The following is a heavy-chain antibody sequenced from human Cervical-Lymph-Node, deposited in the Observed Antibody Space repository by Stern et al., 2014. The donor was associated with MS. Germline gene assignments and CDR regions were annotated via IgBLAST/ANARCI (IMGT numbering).Heavy chain of an antibody. V-gene: IGHV1-69*09. D-gene: IGHD2-15*01. Sequence: VQLVESGAEVKKPGSSVKVSCKASGGTFSSNYAVSWVRKAPGQGLEWMGRIIPIIGLPNYAQKVQSRLTITADKSTSAVYMELSSLTSEDTAVYYCARGIVTNRPAATLHNLFDPWGQGTLVTVSS. CDR3: ARGIVTNRPAATLHNLFDP. CDR2: IIPIIGLP. J-gene: IGHJ5*02. CDR1: GGTFSSNYA.